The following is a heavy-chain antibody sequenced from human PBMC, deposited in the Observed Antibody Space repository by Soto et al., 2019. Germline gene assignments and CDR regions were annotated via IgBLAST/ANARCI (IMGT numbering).Heavy chain of an antibody. J-gene: IGHJ6*03. V-gene: IGHV1-69*08. Sequence: HVQLLQSGAEVKMPGSSVKVSCHASGDTFSTHTITWVRQAPGQGLEWVGRIIPLLGLTDYAQQFQGRVVITADKSSSTTYMVLSRLRSEDTALYYCARDQHCSVSTCFGYPHVWGTGTSVTVSS. CDR1: GDTFSTHT. CDR3: ARDQHCSVSTCFGYPHV. D-gene: IGHD3-22*01. CDR2: IIPLLGLT.